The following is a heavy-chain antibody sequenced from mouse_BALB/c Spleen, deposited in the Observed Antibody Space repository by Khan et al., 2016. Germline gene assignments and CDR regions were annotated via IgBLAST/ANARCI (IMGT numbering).Heavy chain of an antibody. J-gene: IGHJ2*01. V-gene: IGHV3-2*02. Sequence: EVQLQESGPGLVKPSQSLSLTCTVTGYSITSDYAWNWIRQFPGNKLEWMGYIRYSGSTSYNPSLKSRISITRDTSKNQFFLQLNSVTTEDTATYYCARSNYGYDGFCFDYWGQGTTLTVSS. CDR1: GYSITSDYA. D-gene: IGHD2-2*01. CDR3: ARSNYGYDGFCFDY. CDR2: IRYSGST.